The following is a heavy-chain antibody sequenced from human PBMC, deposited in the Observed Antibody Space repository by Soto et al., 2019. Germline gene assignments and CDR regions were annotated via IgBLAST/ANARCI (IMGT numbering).Heavy chain of an antibody. Sequence: SETLSLTCTVSGGSISSGGYYWSWIRQHPGKGLEWIGYIYYSGSTYYNPSLKSRVTISVDTSKNHFSLKLSSVTAADTAVYYCARVLRGYRNAIALNWFDPWGQGTLVTVSS. D-gene: IGHD5-18*01. CDR1: GGSISSGGYY. CDR3: ARVLRGYRNAIALNWFDP. CDR2: IYYSGST. J-gene: IGHJ5*02. V-gene: IGHV4-31*03.